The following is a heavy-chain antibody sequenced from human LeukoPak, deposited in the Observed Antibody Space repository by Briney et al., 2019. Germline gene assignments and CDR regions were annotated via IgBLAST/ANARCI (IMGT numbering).Heavy chain of an antibody. CDR2: INPSGGST. V-gene: IGHV1-46*01. J-gene: IGHJ4*02. D-gene: IGHD2-2*01. CDR1: GYTFTSYY. Sequence: ASVKVSCKASGYTFTSYYMHWVRQAPGQGLEWMGIINPSGGSTSYAQKFQGRVTMTRDTSTSTVYMELSSLRFEDTAVYYCARIGDSTSCYGPCAYFDYWGQGTLVTVSS. CDR3: ARIGDSTSCYGPCAYFDY.